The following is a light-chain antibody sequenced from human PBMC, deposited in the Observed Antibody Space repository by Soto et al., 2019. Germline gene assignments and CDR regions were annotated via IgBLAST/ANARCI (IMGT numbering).Light chain of an antibody. Sequence: QSVLTQPPSASGTPGQRVTISCSGSSSNIGNNDVYWYQQLPGTAPKLLVYRNNQRPSGVPDRFSASQSGTSASLAISGLRSEDEAEYYCAAWDGSLSGYVVFGGGTKLTVL. J-gene: IGLJ2*01. CDR3: AAWDGSLSGYVV. CDR2: RNN. V-gene: IGLV1-47*01. CDR1: SSNIGNND.